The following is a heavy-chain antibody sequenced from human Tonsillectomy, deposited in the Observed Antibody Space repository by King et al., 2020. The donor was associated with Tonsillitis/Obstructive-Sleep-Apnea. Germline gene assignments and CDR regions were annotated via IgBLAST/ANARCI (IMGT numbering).Heavy chain of an antibody. J-gene: IGHJ6*04. D-gene: IGHD3-3*01. CDR3: ATEYDFWSGLVLDA. CDR1: GFTFSTYS. CDR2: ICSSSDNI. V-gene: IGHV3-48*02. Sequence: DVQLVESGGGLVQPGESLRLSCAASGFTFSTYSMNWVRQAPGKGLEWVSFICSSSDNIHYTYSVKGRFTISRDNARNSLFLQMNSLRDEDAAVYYCATEYDFWSGLVLDAWGKGTAVTVSS.